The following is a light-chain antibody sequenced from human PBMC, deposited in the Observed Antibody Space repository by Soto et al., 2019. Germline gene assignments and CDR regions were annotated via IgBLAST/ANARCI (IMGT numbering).Light chain of an antibody. CDR3: ATWDDSLNVV. V-gene: IGLV1-44*01. J-gene: IGLJ3*02. Sequence: QSVLTRSPSASGTPGQRVSISCSGSSYNIGSNTVSWYQHVPGTAPKLLIYSNDQRPSAVPGRFSGSKSGSSASLAISGLQSEDEAYYYCATWDDSLNVVFGGGTKVTVL. CDR2: SND. CDR1: SYNIGSNT.